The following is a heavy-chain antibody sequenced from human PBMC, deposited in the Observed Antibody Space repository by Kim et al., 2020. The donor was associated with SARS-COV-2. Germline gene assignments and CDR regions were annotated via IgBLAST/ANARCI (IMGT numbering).Heavy chain of an antibody. D-gene: IGHD3-22*01. CDR2: IYNSGST. J-gene: IGHJ4*02. Sequence: SETLSLTCFVSAGSVRSFYWSWIRQSPGKGLEWIGYIYNSGSTNYNPSLKSRVAMSLDTSKNQFSLKLTSVTAADTAVYYCARGRVRWDYWGQGTLVTVSS. CDR3: ARGRVRWDY. CDR1: AGSVRSFY. V-gene: IGHV4-59*02.